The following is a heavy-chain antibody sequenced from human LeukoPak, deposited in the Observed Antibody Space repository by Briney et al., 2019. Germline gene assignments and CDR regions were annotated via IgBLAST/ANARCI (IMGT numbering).Heavy chain of an antibody. V-gene: IGHV3-23*01. D-gene: IGHD6-19*01. CDR2: ISGSGGST. Sequence: GGSLRLSCAASGFTFSSYAMSWVRQAPGKGLEWVSAISGSGGSTYYADSVKGRFTISRDNSKNTLYPQMNSLRAEDTAVYYCATLPDSSGWPYYFDYWGQGTLVTVSS. J-gene: IGHJ4*02. CDR3: ATLPDSSGWPYYFDY. CDR1: GFTFSSYA.